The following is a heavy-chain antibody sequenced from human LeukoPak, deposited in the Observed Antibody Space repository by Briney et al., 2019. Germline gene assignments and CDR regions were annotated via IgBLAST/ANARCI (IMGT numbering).Heavy chain of an antibody. V-gene: IGHV1-2*02. CDR2: INPNSGGT. J-gene: IGHJ6*02. CDR1: GYTFTGYY. D-gene: IGHD2-2*01. Sequence: GASVKVSCKASGYTFTGYYMHWVRQAPGQGLEWMGWINPNSGGTNYAQKFQGRVTMTRDTSISTAYMELSRLRSDDTAVYYCARDRMGDIVVVPAAIRGYYYYGMDVWGQGTTVTVS. CDR3: ARDRMGDIVVVPAAIRGYYYYGMDV.